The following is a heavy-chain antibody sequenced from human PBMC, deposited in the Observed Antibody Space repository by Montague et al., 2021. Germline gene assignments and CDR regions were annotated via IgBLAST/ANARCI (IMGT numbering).Heavy chain of an antibody. CDR2: IYNNGST. Sequence: SETLSLTCAASGGSISSNNWWSWVRQPPGKGLEWIGEIYNNGSTTYSSSIKSRVTISMDKSKNQCSLKLTSVTAADTAVYYCARVAAWGYYDTSGLGWFDLWGQGTLVTVSS. CDR3: ARVAAWGYYDTSGLGWFDL. V-gene: IGHV4-4*02. J-gene: IGHJ5*02. CDR1: GGSISSNNW. D-gene: IGHD3-22*01.